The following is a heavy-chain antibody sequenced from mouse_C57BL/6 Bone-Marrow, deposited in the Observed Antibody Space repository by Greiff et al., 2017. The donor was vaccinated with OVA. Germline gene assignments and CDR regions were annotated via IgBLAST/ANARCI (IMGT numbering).Heavy chain of an antibody. V-gene: IGHV3-6*01. CDR3: AAYYDYGGAY. J-gene: IGHJ3*01. CDR1: GYSITSGYY. D-gene: IGHD2-4*01. Sequence: VQLKESGPGLVKPSQSLSLTCSVTGYSITSGYYWNWIRQFPGNKLEWMGYISYDGSNNYNPSLKNRISITRDTSKNQFFLKLNSVTTEDTATYYCAAYYDYGGAYWGQGTLVTVSA. CDR2: ISYDGSN.